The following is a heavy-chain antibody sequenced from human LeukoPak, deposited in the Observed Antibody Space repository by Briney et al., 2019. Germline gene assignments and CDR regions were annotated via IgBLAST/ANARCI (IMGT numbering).Heavy chain of an antibody. D-gene: IGHD1-14*01. J-gene: IGHJ3*02. CDR1: GFTFSSYA. V-gene: IGHV3-23*01. CDR2: ISGSGGST. CDR3: AKRRASNHDAFDI. Sequence: PGGSLRLSCAASGFTFSSYAMSWVRQAPGKGLEWDSAISGSGGSTYYADSVKGRFTISRDNSKNTLYLQMNSLRAEDTAVYYCAKRRASNHDAFDIWGQGTMVTVSS.